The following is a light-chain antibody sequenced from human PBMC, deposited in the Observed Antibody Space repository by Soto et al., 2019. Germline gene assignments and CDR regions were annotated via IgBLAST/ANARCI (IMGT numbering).Light chain of an antibody. CDR3: CSYAGSSTYV. CDR1: SSDVGSYNL. J-gene: IGLJ1*01. Sequence: QPALTQPASVSGSPGQSITISCTRTSSDVGSYNLVSWYQQHPGKAPKLMIYEVSKRPSGVSNRFSGSKSGNTASLTISGLQAEDEADYYCCSYAGSSTYVFGTGTKVTVL. CDR2: EVS. V-gene: IGLV2-23*02.